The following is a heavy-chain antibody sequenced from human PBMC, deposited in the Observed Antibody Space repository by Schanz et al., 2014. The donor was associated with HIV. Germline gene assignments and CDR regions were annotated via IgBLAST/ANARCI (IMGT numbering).Heavy chain of an antibody. J-gene: IGHJ4*02. CDR1: GFSFSNYG. V-gene: IGHV3-23*04. CDR2: ISGSGGNT. Sequence: EVQLVESGGGVVRPGGSLRLSCAASGFSFSNYGMHWVRQAPGKGLEWVSGISGSGGNTYYADSVKGRFTISRDNSKNTLYLQMTTLRTEDTAVYYCAKPEYDSRGNSQSHFDSWGQGTLVTVSS. CDR3: AKPEYDSRGNSQSHFDS. D-gene: IGHD3-22*01.